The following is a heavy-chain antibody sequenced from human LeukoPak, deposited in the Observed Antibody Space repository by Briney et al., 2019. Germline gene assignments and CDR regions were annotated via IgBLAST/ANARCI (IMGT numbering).Heavy chain of an antibody. Sequence: SETLSLTCSVYGGSFSGYYWSWIRQPPGKGLEWIGEIKHSGSTNYNPSLKSRVTISVDTSKNQFSLKLSSVTAADTAGYYCARGMYSSSPPYSWGQGTLVTVSS. V-gene: IGHV4-34*01. CDR1: GGSFSGYY. CDR2: IKHSGST. CDR3: ARGMYSSSPPYS. D-gene: IGHD6-6*01. J-gene: IGHJ4*02.